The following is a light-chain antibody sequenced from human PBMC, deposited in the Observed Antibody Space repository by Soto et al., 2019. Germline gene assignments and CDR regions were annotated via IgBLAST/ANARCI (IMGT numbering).Light chain of an antibody. CDR2: AAS. J-gene: IGKJ4*01. CDR1: QNINNY. CDR3: LHYNSYPLT. Sequence: DIQMTQSPSSLSASVGDRVTITCQASQNINNYLNWYQQKPGRAPKLLISAASILQSGVPSRFSGSGSGTDFTLTISNLQPEDFATYYCLHYNSYPLTFGGGTKVDIK. V-gene: IGKV1-39*01.